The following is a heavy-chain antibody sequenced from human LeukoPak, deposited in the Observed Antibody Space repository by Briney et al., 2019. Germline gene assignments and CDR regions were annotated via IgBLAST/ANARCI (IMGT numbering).Heavy chain of an antibody. CDR1: GYSISSGYY. Sequence: RASETLSLTCTVSGYSISSGYYWGWIRQPPGKGLEWIGSIYHSGSTYYNPSLKSRVTTSVDTSKNQFSPKLSSVTAADTAVYHCAREPYYDFWSGYSRGFYMDVWGKGTTVTVSS. CDR3: AREPYYDFWSGYSRGFYMDV. V-gene: IGHV4-38-2*02. D-gene: IGHD3-3*01. CDR2: IYHSGST. J-gene: IGHJ6*03.